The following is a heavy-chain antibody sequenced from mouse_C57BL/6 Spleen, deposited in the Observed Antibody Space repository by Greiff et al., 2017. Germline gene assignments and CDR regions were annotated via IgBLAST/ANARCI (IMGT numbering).Heavy chain of an antibody. Sequence: VQLQQPGAELVKPGASVKMSCKASGYTFTSYWITWVKQRPGQGLEWIGDIYPGSGSTNYNEKFKSKAKLTVDTSSSTAYMQLSSLTSEDSAVYYCARFITTVGDFDYWGQGTTLTVSS. V-gene: IGHV1-55*01. CDR2: IYPGSGST. J-gene: IGHJ2*01. D-gene: IGHD1-1*01. CDR1: GYTFTSYW. CDR3: ARFITTVGDFDY.